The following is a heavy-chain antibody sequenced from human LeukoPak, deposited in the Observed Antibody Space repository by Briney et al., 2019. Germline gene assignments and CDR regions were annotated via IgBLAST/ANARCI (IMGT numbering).Heavy chain of an antibody. CDR2: ISGSGDST. J-gene: IGHJ4*02. Sequence: PGGSLRLSCAASGFTFSSYAMTWVRQAPGKGLEWVSAISGSGDSTNYADSVKGRFTIARDNSENTLYLQLNSLRVEDTAVYYCMKDPRGPDHWGQGTLVTVSS. CDR1: GFTFSSYA. CDR3: MKDPRGPDH. V-gene: IGHV3-23*01. D-gene: IGHD3-10*01.